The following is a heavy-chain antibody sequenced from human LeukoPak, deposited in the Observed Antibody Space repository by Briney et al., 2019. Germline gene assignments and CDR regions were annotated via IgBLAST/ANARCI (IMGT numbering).Heavy chain of an antibody. D-gene: IGHD4-23*01. CDR2: INQDGSEK. V-gene: IGHV3-7*04. CDR1: GLAFSSFW. Sequence: PGGSLRLSCAASGLAFSSFWMNWVRQAPGKGLEWVANINQDGSEKYYVDSVKGRSTISRDNAKNSLYLQMNSLRAEDTAVYYCARDPDYGGNSGLDYWGQGTLVTVSS. CDR3: ARDPDYGGNSGLDY. J-gene: IGHJ4*02.